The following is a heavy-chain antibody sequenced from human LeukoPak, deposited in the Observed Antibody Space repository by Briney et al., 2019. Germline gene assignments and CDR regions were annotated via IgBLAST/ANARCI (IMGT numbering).Heavy chain of an antibody. V-gene: IGHV1-69*13. D-gene: IGHD2-2*01. Sequence: GASVKVSCKASGGTFSSYAISWVRQAPGQGLEWMGGIIPIFGTANYAQKFQGRVTITADESTSTAYMELSSLRSEDTAVYYCARASYCSSSCYYLPYYYYGMDVWGQGTTVTVSS. CDR1: GGTFSSYA. CDR2: IIPIFGTA. CDR3: ARASYCSSSCYYLPYYYYGMDV. J-gene: IGHJ6*02.